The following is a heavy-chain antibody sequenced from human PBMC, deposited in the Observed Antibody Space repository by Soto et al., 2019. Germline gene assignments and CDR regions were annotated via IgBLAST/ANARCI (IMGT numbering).Heavy chain of an antibody. D-gene: IGHD3-22*01. CDR1: GFTFSSYA. Sequence: GGSLRLSCAASGFTFSSYAMSWVRQAPGKGLEWVSAISGSGGSTYYADSVKGRFTISRDNSKNTLYLQMNSLRAEDTAVYYCAKEIQLLTSYYYDSSGDAFDIWGQGTMVTVSS. J-gene: IGHJ3*02. CDR3: AKEIQLLTSYYYDSSGDAFDI. CDR2: ISGSGGST. V-gene: IGHV3-23*01.